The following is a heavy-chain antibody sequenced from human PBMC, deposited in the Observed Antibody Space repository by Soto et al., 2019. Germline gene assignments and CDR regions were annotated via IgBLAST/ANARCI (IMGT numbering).Heavy chain of an antibody. CDR1: GFTFSPYW. Sequence: TGGALRLSCAASGFTFSPYWMTWVRQAPGKGLEWVANINEDGSATYYVGSVRGRFTISRDNAKNSLYLQMNSLRAEDAAVYYCAKDNIDAYYYYWAQRTLVTVSS. CDR2: INEDGSAT. V-gene: IGHV3-7*01. J-gene: IGHJ4*02. CDR3: AKDNIDAYYYY. D-gene: IGHD3-10*01.